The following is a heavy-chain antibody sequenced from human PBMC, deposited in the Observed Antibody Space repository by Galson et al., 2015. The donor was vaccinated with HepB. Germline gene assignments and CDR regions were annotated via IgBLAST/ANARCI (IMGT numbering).Heavy chain of an antibody. CDR3: ARDSEAVDTAMVPSAFDI. D-gene: IGHD5-18*01. V-gene: IGHV3-33*01. Sequence: SLRLSCAASGFTFSSYGMHWVRQAPGKGLEWVAVIWYDGSNKYYADSVKGRFTISRDNSKNTLYLQMNSLRAEDTAVYYCARDSEAVDTAMVPSAFDIWGQATIITVSS. J-gene: IGHJ3*02. CDR2: IWYDGSNK. CDR1: GFTFSSYG.